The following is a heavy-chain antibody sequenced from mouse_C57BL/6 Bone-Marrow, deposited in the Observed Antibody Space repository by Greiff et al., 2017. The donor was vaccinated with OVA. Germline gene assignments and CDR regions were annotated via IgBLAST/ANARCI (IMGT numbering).Heavy chain of an antibody. D-gene: IGHD2-3*01. Sequence: VMLVESGPGLVQPSQSLSITCTVSGFSLTSYGVHWVRQPPGKGLEWLGVIWSGGSTDYNAAFISRLSISKDNSKSQVFFKMNSLQADDTAIYYCAKNGYYVDYWGQGTSVTVSS. J-gene: IGHJ4*01. V-gene: IGHV2-4*01. CDR3: AKNGYYVDY. CDR2: IWSGGST. CDR1: GFSLTSYG.